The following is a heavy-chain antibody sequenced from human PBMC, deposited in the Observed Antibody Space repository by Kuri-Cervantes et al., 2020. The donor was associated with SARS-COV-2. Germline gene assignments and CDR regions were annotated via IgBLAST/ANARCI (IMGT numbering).Heavy chain of an antibody. J-gene: IGHJ4*02. CDR3: ARDGLQEWADY. CDR2: ISGSCGNT. D-gene: IGHD3/OR15-3a*01. Sequence: GESLKLSWAASGFTFSSYAMSWVPEAPGKGLEWVSAISGSCGNTHYADPVKGRFTISRDNAKNSLHLQMNSLRAEDKAVYHCARDGLQEWADYWGQGTLVTVSS. CDR1: GFTFSSYA. V-gene: IGHV3-23*01.